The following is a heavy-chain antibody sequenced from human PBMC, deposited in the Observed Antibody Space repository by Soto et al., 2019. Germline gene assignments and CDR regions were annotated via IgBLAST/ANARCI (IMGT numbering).Heavy chain of an antibody. V-gene: IGHV3-23*01. CDR3: AKDRTRSYRYFDY. CDR2: ISGSGGST. D-gene: IGHD3-16*02. J-gene: IGHJ4*02. CDR1: GFTFSSYA. Sequence: GGSLRLSCAASGFTFSSYAMSWVRQAPGKGLEWVSAISGSGGSTYYADSVKGRFTISRDNSKNTLYLQMNSLRPEDTAVYYCAKDRTRSYRYFDYWGQGTLVTVSS.